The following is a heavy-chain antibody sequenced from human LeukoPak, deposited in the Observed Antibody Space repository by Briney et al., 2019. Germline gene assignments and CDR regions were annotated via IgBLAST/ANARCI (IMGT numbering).Heavy chain of an antibody. CDR2: ISYDGSNK. V-gene: IGHV3-30*18. Sequence: GSLRLSCAASGFTFSSYGMPWVRQAPGKGLEWVAVISYDGSNKYYADSVKGRFTISRDNSKNTLYLQMNSLRAEDTAVYYCAKDKGYSYGYYYYYGMDVWGQGTTVTVSS. J-gene: IGHJ6*02. CDR3: AKDKGYSYGYYYYYGMDV. CDR1: GFTFSSYG. D-gene: IGHD5-18*01.